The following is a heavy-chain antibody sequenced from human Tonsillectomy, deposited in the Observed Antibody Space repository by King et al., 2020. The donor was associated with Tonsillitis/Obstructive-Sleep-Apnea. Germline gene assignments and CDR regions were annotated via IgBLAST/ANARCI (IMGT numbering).Heavy chain of an antibody. CDR1: GGSISSYY. CDR2: IYYSGST. CDR3: ARADTAMAGGYGMDV. D-gene: IGHD5-18*01. Sequence: VQLQESGPGLVKPSETLSLTCTVSGGSISSYYWSWIRQPPGKGLEWIGYIYYSGSTNYNPSLKSRVTISVDTSKNQFSLKLSSVTAADTAVYYCARADTAMAGGYGMDVWGQGTTVTVSS. J-gene: IGHJ6*02. V-gene: IGHV4-59*01.